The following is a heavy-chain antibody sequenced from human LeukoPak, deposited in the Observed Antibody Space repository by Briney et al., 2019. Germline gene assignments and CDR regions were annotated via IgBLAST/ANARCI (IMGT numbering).Heavy chain of an antibody. CDR1: GDSVSSNSAA. Sequence: SQTLSLTCAISGDSVSSNSAAWNWIRQSPSRGIEWLGGTYYRSKWYNDYAVSVKSRITINPDTSKNQFSLQLNSVTPEDTAVYYCARGAPPGIAVAVTNWFDPWGQGTLVTVSS. D-gene: IGHD6-19*01. J-gene: IGHJ5*02. V-gene: IGHV6-1*01. CDR3: ARGAPPGIAVAVTNWFDP. CDR2: TYYRSKWYN.